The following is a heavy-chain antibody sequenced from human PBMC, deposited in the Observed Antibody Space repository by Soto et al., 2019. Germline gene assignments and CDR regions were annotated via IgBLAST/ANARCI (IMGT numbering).Heavy chain of an antibody. V-gene: IGHV5-10-1*01. D-gene: IGHD5-18*01. CDR1: GYHFTDYW. CDR3: GRVRVDKAEGWFDP. J-gene: IGHJ5*02. Sequence: PGESLKISCKGSGYHFTDYWISWVRQMPGKGLEWMGRVDPSDSYANYSPSFRGHVTISADKSISTAYLQWSSLKASDTAIYYCGRVRVDKAEGWFDPWGQGTLVTVSS. CDR2: VDPSDSYA.